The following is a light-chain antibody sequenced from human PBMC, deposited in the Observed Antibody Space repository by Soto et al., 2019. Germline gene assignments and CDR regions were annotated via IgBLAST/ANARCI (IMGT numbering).Light chain of an antibody. J-gene: IGKJ1*01. CDR1: RSISTW. CDR3: QQYDSEPWT. V-gene: IGKV1-5*03. CDR2: KAS. Sequence: DIQMTQSPSTLSASVGGRVTITCRASRSISTWLAWYQQKPGKAPKLLIYKASSLESVVPSSFSGSGSGTEFTLTISSLQPDDFATYYCQQYDSEPWTFGQGTKVDFK.